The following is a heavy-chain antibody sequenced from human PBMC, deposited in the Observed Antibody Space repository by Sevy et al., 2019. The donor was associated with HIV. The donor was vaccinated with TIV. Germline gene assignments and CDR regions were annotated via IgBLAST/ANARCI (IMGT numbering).Heavy chain of an antibody. Sequence: GGSLRLSCAASGFTFSSYAMSWVRQAPGKGLEWVSAISGSGGSTYYADSVKSRFTISRDNSKNTLYLQMNSLRAEDTAVYYCAKEKVSYYYDSSGYYDYWGQGTLVTVSS. CDR2: ISGSGGST. CDR1: GFTFSSYA. D-gene: IGHD3-22*01. V-gene: IGHV3-23*01. CDR3: AKEKVSYYYDSSGYYDY. J-gene: IGHJ4*02.